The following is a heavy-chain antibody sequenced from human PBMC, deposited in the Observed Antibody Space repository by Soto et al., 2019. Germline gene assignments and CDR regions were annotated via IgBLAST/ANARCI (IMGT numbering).Heavy chain of an antibody. CDR2: IIPIFGTA. CDR1: GGTFSSYA. J-gene: IGHJ6*02. D-gene: IGHD5-18*01. Sequence: QVQLVQSWAGVKKPGSSVKVSCKASGGTFSSYAISWVRHAPGQGLEWMGGIIPIFGTANYAQKFQGRVTISADEYTSTAYVELSGLRSEDTAVYYCARRTDMVTRQLNGTDVWGQGTTVTVCS. CDR3: ARRTDMVTRQLNGTDV. V-gene: IGHV1-69*01.